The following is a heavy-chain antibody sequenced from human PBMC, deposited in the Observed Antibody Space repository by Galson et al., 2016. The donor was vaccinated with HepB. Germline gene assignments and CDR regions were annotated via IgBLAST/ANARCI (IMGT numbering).Heavy chain of an antibody. CDR3: AREGRWLQWADWFVS. CDR2: IIPMFRTT. D-gene: IGHD5-24*01. CDR1: GGTFNSYV. Sequence: VSCKASGGTFNSYVISWVRQAPGQGLEWMGGIIPMFRTTNYAQKFQGRVTISADESTTTAYMELSRLRSEDTAIYFCAREGRWLQWADWFVSWGQGTLVTVSS. V-gene: IGHV1-69*01. J-gene: IGHJ5*01.